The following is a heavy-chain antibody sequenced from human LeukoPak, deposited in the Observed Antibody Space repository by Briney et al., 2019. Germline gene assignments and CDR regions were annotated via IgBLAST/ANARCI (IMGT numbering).Heavy chain of an antibody. CDR1: GFTFSSYA. CDR3: ARDFARVSEY. V-gene: IGHV3-30-3*01. D-gene: IGHD6-13*01. CDR2: ISYDGSNK. Sequence: PGGSLRLSCAASGFTFSSYAMHWVRQAPGKGLEWVAVISYDGSNKYYADSVKGRFTISRDNAKNSLYLQMNSLRAEGTALYYCARDFARVSEYWGQGTLVTVSS. J-gene: IGHJ4*02.